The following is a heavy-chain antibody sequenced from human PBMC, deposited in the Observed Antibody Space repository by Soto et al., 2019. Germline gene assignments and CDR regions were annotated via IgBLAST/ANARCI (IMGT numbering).Heavy chain of an antibody. V-gene: IGHV3-30*03. D-gene: IGHD3-22*01. CDR3: ASGRNYYDSSGPFDY. Sequence: GGSLRLSCAASGFTLTTYGMHWVRQAPGKGLEWVAAMSYDGTKEYYADSVKGRFTISRDSSRNTLFLQLNSLRAEDTAVYYCASGRNYYDSSGPFDYWGQGTLVTVSS. CDR2: MSYDGTKE. J-gene: IGHJ4*02. CDR1: GFTLTTYG.